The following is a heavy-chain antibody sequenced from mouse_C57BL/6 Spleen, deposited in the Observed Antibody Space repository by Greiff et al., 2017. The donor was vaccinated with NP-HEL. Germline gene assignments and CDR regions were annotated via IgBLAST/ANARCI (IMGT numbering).Heavy chain of an antibody. V-gene: IGHV1-39*01. Sequence: EVQLQQSGPELVKPGASVKISCKASGYSFTDYNMNWVKQSNGKSLEWIGEINPNYGITSYNQKFKGKATLTVDQSSSPAYMQLNSLTSEDSAVYYCATSLDYYASSYDYAIDYWEQGTSVTVSS. J-gene: IGHJ4*01. CDR2: INPNYGIT. D-gene: IGHD1-1*01. CDR1: GYSFTDYN. CDR3: ATSLDYYASSYDYAIDY.